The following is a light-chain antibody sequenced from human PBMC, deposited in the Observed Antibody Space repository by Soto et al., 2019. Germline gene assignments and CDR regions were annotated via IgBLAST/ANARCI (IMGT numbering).Light chain of an antibody. CDR3: QQYNSYST. V-gene: IGKV1-5*01. J-gene: IGKJ1*01. CDR1: QSISSW. CDR2: DAS. Sequence: DIQMTQSPSSLSVSVGDSVTITCRASQSISSWLAWYQQKPGKAPKLLIYDASSLESGVPSRFSGSGSGTEFTLTISSLQPDEFATYYCQQYNSYSTFGQGTKGDIK.